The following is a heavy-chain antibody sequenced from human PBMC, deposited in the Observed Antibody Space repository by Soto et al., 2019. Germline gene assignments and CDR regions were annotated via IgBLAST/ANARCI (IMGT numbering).Heavy chain of an antibody. CDR1: GYTLTELS. J-gene: IGHJ4*02. V-gene: IGHV1-24*01. D-gene: IGHD6-19*01. CDR2: FDPEDGET. Sequence: ASVKVSCKVSGYTLTELSMHWVRQAPGKGLEWMGGFDPEDGETIYAQKFQGRVTMTTDTSTSTAYMELRSLRSDDTAVYYCARETWAVAGIDYWGQGTLVTVSS. CDR3: ARETWAVAGIDY.